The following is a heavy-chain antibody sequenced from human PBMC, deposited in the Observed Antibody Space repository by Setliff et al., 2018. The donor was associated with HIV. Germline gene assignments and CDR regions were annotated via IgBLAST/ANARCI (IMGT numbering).Heavy chain of an antibody. CDR3: ARDIWAYGLMGS. J-gene: IGHJ5*02. CDR1: GGSFSGYY. D-gene: IGHD4-17*01. V-gene: IGHV4-34*01. Sequence: PSETLSLTCAVYGGSFSGYYWSWIRQPPGKGLEWIGDIAHSGNTNHNPSLKSRVTILVDKSKNQFSLKLSSVSAADTAVYYCARDIWAYGLMGSWGQGTLVTVSS. CDR2: IAHSGNT.